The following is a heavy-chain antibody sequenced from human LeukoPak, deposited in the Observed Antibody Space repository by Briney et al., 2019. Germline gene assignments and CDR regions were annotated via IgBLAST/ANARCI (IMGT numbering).Heavy chain of an antibody. CDR2: TSSSDYGT. D-gene: IGHD4/OR15-4a*01. Sequence: GGSLRLSCVASGFPLSSFAMSWVRQTPERGLEWVSATSSSDYGTYHAESVKGRFTISRDNLKNTLYIQMNFMRAEAKGLSYCARSPVKSCLGAFCYPFDYWGRGNLVTVSS. V-gene: IGHV3-23*01. J-gene: IGHJ4*02. CDR1: GFPLSSFA. CDR3: ARSPVKSCLGAFCYPFDY.